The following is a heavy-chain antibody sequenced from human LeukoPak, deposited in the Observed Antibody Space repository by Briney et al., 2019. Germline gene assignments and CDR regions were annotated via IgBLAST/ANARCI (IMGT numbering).Heavy chain of an antibody. D-gene: IGHD5-24*01. V-gene: IGHV3-11*04. CDR3: ARDREIWLPHNWFDP. CDR2: ISSSGSTI. Sequence: GGSLRLSCAASGFTFSDYYMSWIRQAPGKGLEWVSYISSSGSTIYYADSVKGRFTISRDNAKNSVFLQMTSLRADDTAVYYCARDREIWLPHNWFDPWGQGTLVTVSS. CDR1: GFTFSDYY. J-gene: IGHJ5*02.